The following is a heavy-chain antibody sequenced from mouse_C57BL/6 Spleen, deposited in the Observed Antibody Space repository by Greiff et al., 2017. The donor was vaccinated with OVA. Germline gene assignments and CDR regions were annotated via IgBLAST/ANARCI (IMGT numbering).Heavy chain of an antibody. J-gene: IGHJ2*01. V-gene: IGHV1-82*01. CDR3: AREFYYYGSSQYYFDY. CDR1: GYAFSSSW. Sequence: VKLMESGPELVKPGASVKISCKASGYAFSSSWMNWVKQRPGKGLEWIGRIYPGDGDTNYNGKFKGKATLTADKSSSTAYMQLSSLTSEDSAVYFCAREFYYYGSSQYYFDYWGQGTTLTVSS. D-gene: IGHD1-1*01. CDR2: IYPGDGDT.